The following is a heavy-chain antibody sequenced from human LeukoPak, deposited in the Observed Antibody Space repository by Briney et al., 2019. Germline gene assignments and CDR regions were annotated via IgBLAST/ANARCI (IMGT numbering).Heavy chain of an antibody. CDR1: GFTFNSHG. V-gene: IGHV3-30*03. D-gene: IGHD1-14*01. CDR3: ARRHLRGNTLRGGHHLDP. CDR2: ISDDGLNT. J-gene: IGHJ5*02. Sequence: PGTSLRLSCSTFGFTFNSHGFHWVRQAPGKGLEWVAAISDDGLNTFYIDSVKGRFTISRDDSKNAVSLQMTSLRSEDTAMYYCARRHLRGNTLRGGHHLDPWGLGTLVAVSS.